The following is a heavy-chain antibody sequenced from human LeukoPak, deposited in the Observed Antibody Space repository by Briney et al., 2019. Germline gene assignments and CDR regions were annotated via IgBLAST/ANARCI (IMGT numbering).Heavy chain of an antibody. Sequence: ASVKVSCKASGYTFTGYYMHWVRQAPGQGLEWMGWINPNSGGTNYAQKFQGRVTMTRDTSISTAYMELSRLRSDDTAVYYCARGNVAQNWNWNYWSQGTLVTVSS. CDR2: INPNSGGT. V-gene: IGHV1-2*02. CDR3: ARGNVAQNWNWNY. J-gene: IGHJ4*02. CDR1: GYTFTGYY. D-gene: IGHD1-7*01.